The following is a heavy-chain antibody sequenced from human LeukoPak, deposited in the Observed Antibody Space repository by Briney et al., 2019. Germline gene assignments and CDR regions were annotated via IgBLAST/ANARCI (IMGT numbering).Heavy chain of an antibody. D-gene: IGHD3-3*01. CDR2: IWYDGSSE. J-gene: IGHJ4*02. V-gene: IGHV3-33*01. Sequence: GGSLRLSCAASGFTFGSFGMHWVRQAPGKGLEWVAVIWYDGSSEYYADSVKGRFTISRDNSKNTLYLQMNSLRAEDTAVYYCASPSSSDYDFWSGFDYWGQGTLVTASS. CDR3: ASPSSSDYDFWSGFDY. CDR1: GFTFGSFG.